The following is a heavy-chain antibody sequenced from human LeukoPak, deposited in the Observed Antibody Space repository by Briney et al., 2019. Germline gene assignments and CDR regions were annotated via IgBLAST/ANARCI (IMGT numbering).Heavy chain of an antibody. V-gene: IGHV3-53*04. CDR2: IYSGGSA. CDR3: ARFFDYGGFDY. D-gene: IGHD4-17*01. Sequence: GGSLRLSCAASGFTVNSNYMNWVRQAPAKGLEWVSVIYSGGSAYYADSVKGRFIISRHNSNNTAYLQMNSLRPEDTAMYYCARFFDYGGFDYWGQGTLVSVSS. CDR1: GFTVNSNY. J-gene: IGHJ4*02.